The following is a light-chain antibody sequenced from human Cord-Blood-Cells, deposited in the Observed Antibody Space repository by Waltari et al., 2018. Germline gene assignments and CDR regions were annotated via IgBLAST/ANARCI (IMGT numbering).Light chain of an antibody. V-gene: IGKV3-15*01. J-gene: IGKJ3*01. Sequence: EIVMTQSPATLSVSPGERATLSCRASQSVSSTLAWYQQKPGQAPRLLIYGASTRATGTPARFSGSGSGTEFTLTISSLQSEDFAVYYCQQYNNVPFTFGPGTKVDIK. CDR1: QSVSST. CDR3: QQYNNVPFT. CDR2: GAS.